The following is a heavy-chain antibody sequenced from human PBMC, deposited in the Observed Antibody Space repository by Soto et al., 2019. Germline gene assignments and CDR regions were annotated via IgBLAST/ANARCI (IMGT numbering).Heavy chain of an antibody. Sequence: GGSLRLSCAASGFTFSSYGMHWVRQAPGKGLEWVAVISYDGSNKYYADSVKGRFTISRDNSKNTLYLQMNSLRAEDTAVYYCAKVYYYDSSGYLPWDQGTLVTVSS. CDR2: ISYDGSNK. CDR1: GFTFSSYG. D-gene: IGHD3-22*01. CDR3: AKVYYYDSSGYLP. V-gene: IGHV3-30*18. J-gene: IGHJ5*02.